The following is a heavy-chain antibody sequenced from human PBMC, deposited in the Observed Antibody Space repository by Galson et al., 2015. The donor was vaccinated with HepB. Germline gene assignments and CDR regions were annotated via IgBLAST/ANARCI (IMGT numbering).Heavy chain of an antibody. J-gene: IGHJ6*02. V-gene: IGHV1-8*01. CDR3: ARGPYRGTFSGSYGMDV. D-gene: IGHD1-26*01. CDR1: GYTFTSYD. Sequence: SVKVSCKASGYTFTSYDINWERQATGQGLEWMGWMNPNSGNTGYAQKFQGRVTMTRNTSISTAYMELSSLRTEDTAVYYCARGPYRGTFSGSYGMDVWGPGTTVTVSS. CDR2: MNPNSGNT.